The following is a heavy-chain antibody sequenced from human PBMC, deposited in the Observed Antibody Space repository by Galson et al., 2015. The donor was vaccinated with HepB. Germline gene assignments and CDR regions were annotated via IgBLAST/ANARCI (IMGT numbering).Heavy chain of an antibody. Sequence: SVKVSCKASGYTFTNYVISWVRQAPGQGLEWMGWISAYNGNTKYAQKVQGRVTMTTDTSTSTAYMELRSLRSDDTAVYYCARIAVAGGMNAFDIWGQGTMFTVSS. D-gene: IGHD6-19*01. V-gene: IGHV1-18*04. CDR2: ISAYNGNT. CDR1: GYTFTNYV. CDR3: ARIAVAGGMNAFDI. J-gene: IGHJ3*02.